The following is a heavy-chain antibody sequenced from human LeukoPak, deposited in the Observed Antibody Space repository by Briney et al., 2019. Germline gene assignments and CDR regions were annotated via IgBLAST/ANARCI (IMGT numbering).Heavy chain of an antibody. CDR1: GGSFSGYY. Sequence: SETLSLTCAVYGGSFSGYYWGWIRQPPGKGLEWIGSIYHSGSTYYNPSLKSRVTISVDTSKNQFSLKLSSVTAADTAVYYCARGGGGNMVEEAYYFDYWGQGTLVTVSS. J-gene: IGHJ4*02. V-gene: IGHV4-38-2*01. CDR2: IYHSGST. D-gene: IGHD4/OR15-4a*01. CDR3: ARGGGGNMVEEAYYFDY.